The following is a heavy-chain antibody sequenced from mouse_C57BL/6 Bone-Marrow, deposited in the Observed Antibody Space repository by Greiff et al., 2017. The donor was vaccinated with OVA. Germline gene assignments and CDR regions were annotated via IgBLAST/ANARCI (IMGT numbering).Heavy chain of an antibody. CDR2: IWSGGST. J-gene: IGHJ3*01. Sequence: VKLKESGPGLVQPSQSLSITCTVSGFSLTSYGVHWVRQSPGKGLEWLGVIWSGGSTDYNAAFISSLSISKDNSKSQVFFKMNSLQADDTAIYYCARKGYYGSSWFAYWGQGTLVTVSA. CDR1: GFSLTSYG. V-gene: IGHV2-2*01. CDR3: ARKGYYGSSWFAY. D-gene: IGHD1-1*01.